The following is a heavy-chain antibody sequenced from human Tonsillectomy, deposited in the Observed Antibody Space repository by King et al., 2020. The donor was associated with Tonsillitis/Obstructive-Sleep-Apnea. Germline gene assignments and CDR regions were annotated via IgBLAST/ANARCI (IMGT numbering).Heavy chain of an antibody. D-gene: IGHD6-19*01. CDR2: ISSNGEGI. Sequence: QLVQSGGGVVQTGRALRLSCAASGFTFSTYGMHWVRQAPGKGLEWVAVISSNGEGIYYGDSVKGRFTISRDNSKNTLYLQMNSLRAEETAVYYCAKDTHSSRFGSFFHDWGQGTLVTVSS. V-gene: IGHV3-30*18. CDR3: AKDTHSSRFGSFFHD. J-gene: IGHJ4*02. CDR1: GFTFSTYG.